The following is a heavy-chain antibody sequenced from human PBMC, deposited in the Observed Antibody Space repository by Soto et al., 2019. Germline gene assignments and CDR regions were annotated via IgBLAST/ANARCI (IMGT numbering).Heavy chain of an antibody. CDR1: GFVFHDHG. CDR2: ISTDGGHPK. CDR3: ADDFCYGRHPFSEYVIL. J-gene: IGHJ2*01. Sequence: QVQLVEFGGGVAQPGRSLRLSCVASGFVFHDHGMHWVRQAPGKGLELVAGISTDGGHPKYYRESVKGRFTISRDDSQNTISLQLSSLRPEDTAIYYCADDFCYGRHPFSEYVILWGHGTLVTVSS. V-gene: IGHV3-30*18. D-gene: IGHD3-16*01.